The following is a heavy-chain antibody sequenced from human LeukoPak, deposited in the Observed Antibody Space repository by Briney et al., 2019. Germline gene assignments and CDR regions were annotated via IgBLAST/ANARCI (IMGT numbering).Heavy chain of an antibody. Sequence: PGGSLRLSCVASGFTYRRYSMNWVRQAPGKGLEWVSTISSGSDYIYHADSVKGRFTISRDNAKNSLYLQMNSLRAEDTAVYYCARVHGSGSYDMDVWGKGTTVTVSS. CDR2: ISSGSDYI. CDR1: GFTYRRYS. CDR3: ARVHGSGSYDMDV. D-gene: IGHD3-10*01. J-gene: IGHJ6*03. V-gene: IGHV3-21*01.